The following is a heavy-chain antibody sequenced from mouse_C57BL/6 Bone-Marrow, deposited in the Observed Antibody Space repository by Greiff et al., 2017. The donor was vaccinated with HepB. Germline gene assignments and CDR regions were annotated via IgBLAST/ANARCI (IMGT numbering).Heavy chain of an antibody. J-gene: IGHJ4*01. V-gene: IGHV5-12*01. CDR1: GFTFSDYY. Sequence: EVKVEESGGGLVQPGGSLKLSCAASGFTFSDYYMYWVRQTPEKSLEWVAYISNGGGSTYYPETVKGRFTISRDNAKNTLYLQMSRLKSEEAAMYYCERRGIYYYGEGYAMDDWGQGTSVTVSS. CDR2: ISNGGGST. CDR3: ERRGIYYYGEGYAMDD. D-gene: IGHD1-1*01.